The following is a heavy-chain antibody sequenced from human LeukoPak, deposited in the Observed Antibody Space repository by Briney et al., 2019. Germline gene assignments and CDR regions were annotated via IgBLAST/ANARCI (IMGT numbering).Heavy chain of an antibody. V-gene: IGHV1-69*06. CDR2: IIPIFGTA. CDR1: GYTFTSYY. D-gene: IGHD3-22*01. Sequence: SVKVSCKASGYTFTSYYMHWVRQAPGQGLEWMGGIIPIFGTANYAQKFQGRVTITADKSTSTAYMELSSLRSEDTAVYYCARGSYGYDSSGHYYFDYWGQGTLVTVSS. J-gene: IGHJ4*02. CDR3: ARGSYGYDSSGHYYFDY.